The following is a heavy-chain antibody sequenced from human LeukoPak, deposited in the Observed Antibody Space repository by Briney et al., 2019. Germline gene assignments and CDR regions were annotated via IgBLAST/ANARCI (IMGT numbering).Heavy chain of an antibody. V-gene: IGHV3-48*03. D-gene: IGHD3-10*01. J-gene: IGHJ4*02. Sequence: PGGSLRLSCAASGFTFSNYAMNWVRQAPGKGLEWISYINSGGSTIYYADSVKGRFTISRDNAKNSLSLQMYSLRAEDTAVYYCASRGLTEFHYFDFWGPGTLVTVSS. CDR1: GFTFSNYA. CDR3: ASRGLTEFHYFDF. CDR2: INSGGSTI.